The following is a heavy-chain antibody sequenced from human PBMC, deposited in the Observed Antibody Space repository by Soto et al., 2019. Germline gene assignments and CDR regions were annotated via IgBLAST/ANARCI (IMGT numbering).Heavy chain of an antibody. V-gene: IGHV1-18*01. J-gene: IGHJ6*02. D-gene: IGHD2-15*01. CDR2: ISAYNGNT. Sequence: ASVKVSCKASGYTFTSYGISWVRQAPGQGLEWMGWISAYNGNTNYAQKLQGRVTMTTDTSTSTAYMELGSLRSDDTAVYYCARISYCSGGSCYFGSPYYYYYGMDVWGQGTTVTVSS. CDR3: ARISYCSGGSCYFGSPYYYYYGMDV. CDR1: GYTFTSYG.